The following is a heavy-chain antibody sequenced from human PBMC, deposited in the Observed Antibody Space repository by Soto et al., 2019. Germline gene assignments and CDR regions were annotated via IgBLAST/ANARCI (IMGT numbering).Heavy chain of an antibody. Sequence: QVQLVQSGAEVKKPGSSVKVSCKASGGTFSSYAISWVRQAPGQGLEWMGGIIPIFGTANYAQKFQGRVMITADESTSTAYMDLTRLRSEDTAVYYCARWYGSSTSCRDLDYWGQGTLVTVSS. CDR2: IIPIFGTA. CDR1: GGTFSSYA. CDR3: ARWYGSSTSCRDLDY. D-gene: IGHD2-2*01. J-gene: IGHJ4*02. V-gene: IGHV1-69*01.